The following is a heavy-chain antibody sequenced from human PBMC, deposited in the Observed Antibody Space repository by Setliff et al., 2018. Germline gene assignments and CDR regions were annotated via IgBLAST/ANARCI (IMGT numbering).Heavy chain of an antibody. J-gene: IGHJ3*02. V-gene: IGHV1-24*01. CDR2: FDPEDGET. CDR3: ATDRAWELRAFDI. D-gene: IGHD1-26*01. Sequence: GASVKVSCKVSGYTLTELSMHWVRQAPGKGLEWMGGFDPEDGETIYAQKFQGRVTMTEGTSTDTAYMELSSLRSEDTAVYYCATDRAWELRAFDIWGQGTMVTVSS. CDR1: GYTLTELS.